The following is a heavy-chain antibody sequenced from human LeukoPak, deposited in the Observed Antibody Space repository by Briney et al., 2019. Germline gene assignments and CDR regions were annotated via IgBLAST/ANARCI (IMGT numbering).Heavy chain of an antibody. J-gene: IGHJ6*03. D-gene: IGHD6-19*01. CDR2: INHSGST. Sequence: SETLSLTCAVYGGSFSGYYWSWIRQPPGKGLEWIGEINHSGSTNYNPSLKSRVTISVDTSKNQFSLKLSSVTAAATAVYYCPRSSGWYYYMDVWGKGTTVTISS. CDR1: GGSFSGYY. CDR3: PRSSGWYYYMDV. V-gene: IGHV4-34*01.